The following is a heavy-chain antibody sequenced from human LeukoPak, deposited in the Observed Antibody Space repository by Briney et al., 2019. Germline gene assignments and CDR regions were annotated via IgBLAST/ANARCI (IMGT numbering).Heavy chain of an antibody. D-gene: IGHD1-26*01. V-gene: IGHV4-39*01. CDR1: GGSISSSSYY. Sequence: PSETLSLTCTVSGGSISSSSYYWGWIRQPPGKGLEWIGSIYYSGSTYYNPSLKSRVTISVDTSKNQFSLKLSSVTAADTAVYYCARSTGPGGTYPCFDYWGQGTLVTVPS. J-gene: IGHJ4*02. CDR3: ARSTGPGGTYPCFDY. CDR2: IYYSGST.